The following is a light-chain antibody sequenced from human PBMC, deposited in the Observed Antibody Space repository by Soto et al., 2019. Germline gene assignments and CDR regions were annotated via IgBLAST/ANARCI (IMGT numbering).Light chain of an antibody. CDR2: DAS. Sequence: EIVMTQSPATLSVSPGEGATLSCKASQNVYNHLAWYQQRPGQPPRLLIYDASTRATGISARFSGSGYGTEFTLTISSLQSEDFAVYFCQQCRNWPLTFGGGTKVEIK. CDR1: QNVYNH. J-gene: IGKJ4*01. V-gene: IGKV3-15*01. CDR3: QQCRNWPLT.